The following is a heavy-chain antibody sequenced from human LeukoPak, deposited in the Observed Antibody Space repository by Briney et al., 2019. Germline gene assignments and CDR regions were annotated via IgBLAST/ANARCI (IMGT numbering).Heavy chain of an antibody. CDR2: ISSSSSYI. V-gene: IGHV3-21*01. J-gene: IGHJ3*02. Sequence: PGGSLRLSGAASGFTFSSYSMNWVRQAPGKGLEWVSSISSSSSYIYYADSVKGRFTISRDNAKNSLYLQMNSLRAEDTAVYYCARVSGSGSYFAFDIWGQGTMVTVSS. CDR1: GFTFSSYS. CDR3: ARVSGSGSYFAFDI. D-gene: IGHD1-26*01.